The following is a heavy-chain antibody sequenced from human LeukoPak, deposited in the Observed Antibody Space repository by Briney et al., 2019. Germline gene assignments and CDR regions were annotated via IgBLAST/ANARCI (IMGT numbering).Heavy chain of an antibody. CDR3: AKRIQSAMAMGY. D-gene: IGHD5-18*01. CDR2: ISGSGGST. Sequence: GGSLRLSCAASGFTFSSHDMSWVRQAPGKGLEWVSDISGSGGSTYYADSVKGRFTISRDNSKNTMYLQMNSLRAEDTAVYYCAKRIQSAMAMGYWGQGALVTVSS. J-gene: IGHJ4*02. V-gene: IGHV3-23*01. CDR1: GFTFSSHD.